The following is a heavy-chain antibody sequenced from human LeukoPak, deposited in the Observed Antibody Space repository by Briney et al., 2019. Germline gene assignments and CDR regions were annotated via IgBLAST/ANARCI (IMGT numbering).Heavy chain of an antibody. CDR1: GGTFSSYA. V-gene: IGHV1-69*13. CDR3: ARAGVGDIPYYFDY. D-gene: IGHD2-15*01. CDR2: IIPIFGTA. J-gene: IGHJ4*02. Sequence: GASVKVCCKASGGTFSSYAISWVRQAPGQGLEWMGEIIPIFGTANYAQKFQGRVTITADESTSTAYMELSSLRSEDTAVYYCARAGVGDIPYYFDYWGQGTLVTVSS.